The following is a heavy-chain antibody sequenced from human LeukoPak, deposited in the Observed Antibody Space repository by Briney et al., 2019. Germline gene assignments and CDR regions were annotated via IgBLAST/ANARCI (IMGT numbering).Heavy chain of an antibody. Sequence: GGSLRLSCTASGFPFSGNAMHWVRQAPGKGLEWVAVISFDGSNKYYADSVKGRFTISRDNSKNTLYLQMNSLRAEDTAVYYCAKDIGKRSSFDYWGQGTLVTVSS. CDR2: ISFDGSNK. D-gene: IGHD6-6*01. J-gene: IGHJ4*02. V-gene: IGHV3-30*04. CDR1: GFPFSGNA. CDR3: AKDIGKRSSFDY.